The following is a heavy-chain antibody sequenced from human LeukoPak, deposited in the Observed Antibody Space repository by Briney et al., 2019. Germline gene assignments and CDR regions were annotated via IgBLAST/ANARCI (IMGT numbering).Heavy chain of an antibody. V-gene: IGHV4-59*01. D-gene: IGHD6-13*01. Sequence: SETLSLTCTVSGGSISSYYWSWIRQPPGKGLEWIGYIYYSGSTNYNPSLKSRVTISVDTSKNQFSLKLSSVTAADTAVYYCARVRGLYIAAALHLDHFDYWGQGTLVTVSS. CDR1: GGSISSYY. CDR3: ARVRGLYIAAALHLDHFDY. J-gene: IGHJ4*02. CDR2: IYYSGST.